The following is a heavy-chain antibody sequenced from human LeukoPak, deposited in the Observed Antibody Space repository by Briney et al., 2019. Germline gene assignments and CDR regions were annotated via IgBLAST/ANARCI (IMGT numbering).Heavy chain of an antibody. J-gene: IGHJ5*02. D-gene: IGHD3-10*01. V-gene: IGHV4-59*08. CDR3: ATTYYYGSGSSVEFDP. Sequence: PSETLSLTCTVSGGSISSYYWSWIRQPPGKGLEWIGCIYYSGSTNYNPSLKSRVTISVDTSKNQFSLKLSSVTAADTAVYYCATTYYYGSGSSVEFDPWGQGTLVTVSS. CDR1: GGSISSYY. CDR2: IYYSGST.